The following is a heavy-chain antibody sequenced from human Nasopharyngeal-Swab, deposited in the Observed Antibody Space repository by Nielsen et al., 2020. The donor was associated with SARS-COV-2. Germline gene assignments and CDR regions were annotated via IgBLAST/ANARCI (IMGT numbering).Heavy chain of an antibody. CDR1: GGSISSGDYY. Sequence: SETLSLTCTVSGGSISSGDYYWSWIRQNPGKGLEWIGYIYYSGSTYYNPSLKSRVTISVDTSKNQFSLKLSSVTAADTAVYYCARVFEAAAGLDYWGQGTLVTVSS. D-gene: IGHD6-13*01. J-gene: IGHJ4*02. CDR3: ARVFEAAAGLDY. V-gene: IGHV4-30-4*01. CDR2: IYYSGST.